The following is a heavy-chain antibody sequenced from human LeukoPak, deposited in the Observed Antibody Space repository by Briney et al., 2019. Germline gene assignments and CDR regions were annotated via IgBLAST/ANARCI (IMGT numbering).Heavy chain of an antibody. J-gene: IGHJ5*02. V-gene: IGHV1-69*13. CDR3: ARDRNWNVDMFDP. D-gene: IGHD1-1*01. Sequence: SVKVSCKASGGTFSSYAISWVRQAPGQGLEWMGGIIPIFGTANYAQKFQGRVTITADESTSTAYMELSSLRSEDTAVYYCARDRNWNVDMFDPWGQGTLVTVSS. CDR1: GGTFSSYA. CDR2: IIPIFGTA.